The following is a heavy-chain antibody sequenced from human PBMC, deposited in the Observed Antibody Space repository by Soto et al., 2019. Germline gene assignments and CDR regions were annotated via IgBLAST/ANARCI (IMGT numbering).Heavy chain of an antibody. CDR1: GGSFSGYY. J-gene: IGHJ4*02. D-gene: IGHD2-15*01. Sequence: QVQLQQWGAGLLKPSETLSLTCAVYGGSFSGYYWSWIRQPPGKGLEWIGEINHSGSTNYNPSLKSRVTISVDTSKNQFSLKLSSVTAADTAVYYCARGRKVAARWGYYFDYWGQGPLVTVSS. V-gene: IGHV4-34*01. CDR2: INHSGST. CDR3: ARGRKVAARWGYYFDY.